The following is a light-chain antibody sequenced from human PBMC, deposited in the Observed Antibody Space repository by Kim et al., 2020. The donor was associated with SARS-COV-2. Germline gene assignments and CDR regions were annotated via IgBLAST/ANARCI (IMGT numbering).Light chain of an antibody. V-gene: IGLV3-1*01. J-gene: IGLJ2*01. CDR3: QAWDSSTVV. CDR2: QDS. CDR1: KLGNRY. Sequence: SYELTQPPSVSVSQGQTASITCSGDKLGNRYACWYQQKPGQSPVLVIYQDSKRPSGIPERFSGSNSGNTATLTISGTQAMDEADYYCQAWDSSTVVLGGG.